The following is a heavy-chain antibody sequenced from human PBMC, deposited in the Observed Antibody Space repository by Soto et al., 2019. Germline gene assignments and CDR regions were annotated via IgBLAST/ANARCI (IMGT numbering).Heavy chain of an antibody. CDR2: IYYSGST. CDR1: GGSISSYY. CDR3: ARTYYDILTGYYHDDNWFDP. J-gene: IGHJ5*02. Sequence: SETLSLTCTVSGGSISSYYWSWIRQPPGKGLEWIGYIYYSGSTNYNPSLKSRVTISVDTSKNQFSLKLSSVTAADTAVYYCARTYYDILTGYYHDDNWFDPWGQGTLVTAPQ. D-gene: IGHD3-9*01. V-gene: IGHV4-59*01.